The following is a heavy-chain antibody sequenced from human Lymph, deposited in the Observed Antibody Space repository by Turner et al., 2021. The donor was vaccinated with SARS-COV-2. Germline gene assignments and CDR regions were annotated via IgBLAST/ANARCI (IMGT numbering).Heavy chain of an antibody. V-gene: IGHV3-53*01. CDR3: ARDLMEVGGMDV. J-gene: IGHJ6*02. D-gene: IGHD3-3*01. CDR2: IMSGGTT. Sequence: QLVASGGGLIQPGGSLCLSCSASGITVISNYINWFPQDPGKGLEWVSVIMSGGTTYSADSVKGRFTISRDNSKNTLYLQMNSLRAEDTAVYYYARDLMEVGGMDVWGQGTTVTVSS. CDR1: GITVISNY.